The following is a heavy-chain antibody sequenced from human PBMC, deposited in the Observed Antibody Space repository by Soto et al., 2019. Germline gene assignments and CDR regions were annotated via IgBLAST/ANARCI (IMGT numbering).Heavy chain of an antibody. D-gene: IGHD4-4*01. CDR1: GFTFSSYE. CDR3: ATYSNYGRTNWFDP. Sequence: GGSLRLSCAASGFTFSSYEMNWVRQAPGKGLEWVSYISSSGSTIYYADSVKGRFTISRDNAKNSLYLQMNSLRAEDTAVYYCATYSNYGRTNWFDPWGQGTLVTVSS. CDR2: ISSSGSTI. V-gene: IGHV3-48*03. J-gene: IGHJ5*02.